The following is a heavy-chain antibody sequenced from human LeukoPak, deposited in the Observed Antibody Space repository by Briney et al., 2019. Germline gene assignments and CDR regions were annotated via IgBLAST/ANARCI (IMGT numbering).Heavy chain of an antibody. CDR2: IISNGEST. D-gene: IGHD6-13*01. CDR3: VKSASTWYLFDY. CDR1: GFTFSGYA. Sequence: GGSLRLSCSASGFTFSGYAMHWVRQAPGRGLEYVSAIISNGESTYYSDSVRDRFTISRDNSKNTLYLQMSSLRPEDTAVYYCVKSASTWYLFDYWGQGTLVTVSS. J-gene: IGHJ4*02. V-gene: IGHV3-64*03.